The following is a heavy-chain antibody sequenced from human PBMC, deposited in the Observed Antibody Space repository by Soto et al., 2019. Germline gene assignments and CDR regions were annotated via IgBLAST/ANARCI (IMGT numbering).Heavy chain of an antibody. V-gene: IGHV4-39*01. Sequence: QLQLQESGPGLVKPSETLSLTCTVSGGSISSSSYYWGWIRQPPGKGLEWIGSIYYSGSTYYNPSLKSRVTISVDTSKNQFSLKLSSVTAADTAVYYCARTGLLFTLDYWGQGTLVTVSS. CDR1: GGSISSSSYY. D-gene: IGHD2-21*02. CDR3: ARTGLLFTLDY. J-gene: IGHJ4*02. CDR2: IYYSGST.